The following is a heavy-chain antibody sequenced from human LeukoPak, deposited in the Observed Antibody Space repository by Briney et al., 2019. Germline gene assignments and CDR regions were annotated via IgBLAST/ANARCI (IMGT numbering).Heavy chain of an antibody. Sequence: GGSLRLSCAASGFTFSSYAMSWVRQAPGKGLEWVSAISGSGGRIYYADSVKGRFTISRDNAKNSLYLQMNSLRAEDTAVYYCARVYTVMDLDYWGQGTLVTVSS. D-gene: IGHD5-18*01. J-gene: IGHJ4*02. CDR3: ARVYTVMDLDY. V-gene: IGHV3-23*01. CDR2: ISGSGGRI. CDR1: GFTFSSYA.